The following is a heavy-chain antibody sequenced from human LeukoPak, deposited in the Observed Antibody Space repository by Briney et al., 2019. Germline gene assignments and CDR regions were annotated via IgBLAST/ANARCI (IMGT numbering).Heavy chain of an antibody. D-gene: IGHD1-1*01. J-gene: IGHJ4*02. CDR2: INPSGGST. V-gene: IGHV1-46*01. CDR3: ARDVEMATTPLFDY. Sequence: ASVKVSCKASGYTFTSYYMHWVRQAPGQGLEWMGIINPSGGSTSYAQKFQGRVTITADKSTSTAYMELSSLRSEDTAVYYCARDVEMATTPLFDYWGQGTLVTVSS. CDR1: GYTFTSYY.